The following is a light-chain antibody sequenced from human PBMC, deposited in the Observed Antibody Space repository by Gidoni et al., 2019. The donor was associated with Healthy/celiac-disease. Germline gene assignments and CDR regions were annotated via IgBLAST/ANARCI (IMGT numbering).Light chain of an antibody. CDR2: DAS. Sequence: EIVLTQSPATLSLSPGERATLSCRASQSVSSYLAWYQQKPGQAPRLLIYDASNRATGIPARFSGSGSGTDFTLTRSSLEPEDFAVYYCQQRSNFLFTFGPGTKVDIK. J-gene: IGKJ3*01. CDR1: QSVSSY. CDR3: QQRSNFLFT. V-gene: IGKV3-11*01.